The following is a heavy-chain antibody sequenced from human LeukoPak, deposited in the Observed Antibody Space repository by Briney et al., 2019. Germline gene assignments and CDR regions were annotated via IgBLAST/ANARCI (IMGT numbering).Heavy chain of an antibody. CDR1: GFTFTTYA. CDR3: ASYRNGAFDI. CDR2: ISAYNGDT. J-gene: IGHJ3*02. V-gene: IGHV1-18*01. D-gene: IGHD1-14*01. Sequence: ASVEVSCKTSGFTFTTYAISWVRQAPRLGLECMGWISAYNGDTNYAQNVQDRVTMTTDTSTSTAYLELRNLRSDDTAVYFCASYRNGAFDIWGQGTTITVSS.